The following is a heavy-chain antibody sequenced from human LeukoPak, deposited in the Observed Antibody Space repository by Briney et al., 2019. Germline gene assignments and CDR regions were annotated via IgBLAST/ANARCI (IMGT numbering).Heavy chain of an antibody. D-gene: IGHD2/OR15-2a*01. CDR3: VKEIAFYDY. CDR2: ISSDGSAT. Sequence: GGSLRLSCSASGFSFSGYPMHWVRQAPGKGLQYVSAISSDGSATYYAASVKGRFTISRDNSKNTLYLQMSSLRAEDTAVYYCVKEIAFYDYWGQGTLVTVSS. J-gene: IGHJ4*02. V-gene: IGHV3-64D*06. CDR1: GFSFSGYP.